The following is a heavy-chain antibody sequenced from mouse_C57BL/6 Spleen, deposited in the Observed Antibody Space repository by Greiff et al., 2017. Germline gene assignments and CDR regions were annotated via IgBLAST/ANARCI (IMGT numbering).Heavy chain of an antibody. CDR3: ARDESPFAY. CDR1: GYSITSGYY. Sequence: EVQRVESGPGLVKPSQSLSLTCSVTGYSITSGYYWNWIRQFPGNKLEWMGYISYDGSNNYNPSLKNRISITRDTSKNQFFLKLNSVTTEDTATYYCARDESPFAYWGQGTLVTVSA. CDR2: ISYDGSN. V-gene: IGHV3-6*01. J-gene: IGHJ3*01.